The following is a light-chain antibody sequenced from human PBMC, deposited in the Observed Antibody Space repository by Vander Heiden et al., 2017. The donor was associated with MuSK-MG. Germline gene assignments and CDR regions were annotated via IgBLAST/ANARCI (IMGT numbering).Light chain of an antibody. Sequence: IVMTQSPLSLPVTPGEPASISCRSSPSLLHSNVYNYLDWYLQKPGQSPQLLIYLGSNRASGVPDRFSGSGSGTDFTLKISRVEAEDVGVYYCMQALQTPLTFGGGTKVEI. CDR2: LGS. CDR3: MQALQTPLT. V-gene: IGKV2-28*01. CDR1: PSLLHSNVYNY. J-gene: IGKJ4*01.